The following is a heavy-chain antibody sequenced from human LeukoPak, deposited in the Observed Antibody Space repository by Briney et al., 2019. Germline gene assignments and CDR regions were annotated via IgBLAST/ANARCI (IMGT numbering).Heavy chain of an antibody. CDR3: ASDQEREYSGYDPFDY. Sequence: GGSLRLSCGASGFAFSSYWMHWVSQAPGKGLVWVSGINGDGTRTTYLDSAKGRFTISRDNAKNTLYLEMNSLRAEDAAVYYCASDQEREYSGYDPFDYWGQGTLVTVSS. CDR2: INGDGTRT. J-gene: IGHJ4*02. V-gene: IGHV3-74*01. CDR1: GFAFSSYW. D-gene: IGHD5-12*01.